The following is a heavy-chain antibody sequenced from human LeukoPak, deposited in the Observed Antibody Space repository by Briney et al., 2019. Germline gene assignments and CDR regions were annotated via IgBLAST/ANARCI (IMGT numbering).Heavy chain of an antibody. CDR1: GFSFSSYE. CDR3: SGQYSSSSVVDY. Sequence: WGSLRLSCAASGFSFSSYEKNWVRQAPGKGLEWVSYISSSGSIMYSADSVKGRFTISRDNTKNSLYLQMNSLRAEDTAIYYCSGQYSSSSVVDYWGQGTLVTVSS. V-gene: IGHV3-48*03. CDR2: ISSSGSIM. J-gene: IGHJ4*02. D-gene: IGHD6-6*01.